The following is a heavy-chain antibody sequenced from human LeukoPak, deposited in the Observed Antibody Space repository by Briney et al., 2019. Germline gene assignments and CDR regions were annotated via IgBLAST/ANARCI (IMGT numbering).Heavy chain of an antibody. D-gene: IGHD6-19*01. V-gene: IGHV3-7*01. CDR3: ARDSRYSSGWAKGNDY. J-gene: IGHJ4*02. CDR2: IKQDGSEK. CDR1: GFTFSSYW. Sequence: PGGSLRLSCAASGFTFSSYWMSWVRQAPGKGLEWVANIKQDGSEKYYVDSVKGRFTISRDNAKNSLYLQMNSLRAEDTAVYYCARDSRYSSGWAKGNDYWGQGTLVTVSS.